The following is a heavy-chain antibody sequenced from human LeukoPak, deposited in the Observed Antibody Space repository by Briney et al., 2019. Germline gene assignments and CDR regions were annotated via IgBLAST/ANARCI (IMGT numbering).Heavy chain of an antibody. Sequence: PSETLSLTCAVSGGSISRGGYSWSWIRQPPGKGLEWIGYFYYSGSTYYNPSLKSRVTISVDTSKNQLSLKLSSVTAADTAVYYCATGVHGIAAAGDYYFDYWGQGTLVTVSS. V-gene: IGHV4-30-4*07. CDR3: ATGVHGIAAAGDYYFDY. J-gene: IGHJ4*02. D-gene: IGHD6-13*01. CDR2: FYYSGST. CDR1: GGSISRGGYS.